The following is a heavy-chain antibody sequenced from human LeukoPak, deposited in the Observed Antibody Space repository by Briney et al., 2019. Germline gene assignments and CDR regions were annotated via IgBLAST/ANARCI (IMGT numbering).Heavy chain of an antibody. CDR1: GGSFSGYY. Sequence: SETLSLTCAVYGGSFSGYYGSWIRQPPGKGLEWIGEISHSGSTNYNPSLKSRVTMSLDTSEDHFSLKLSSVTAADTAVYYCARDPRSYTGYDETFDYWGQGTLVTVSS. D-gene: IGHD5-12*01. V-gene: IGHV4-34*01. J-gene: IGHJ4*02. CDR3: ARDPRSYTGYDETFDY. CDR2: ISHSGST.